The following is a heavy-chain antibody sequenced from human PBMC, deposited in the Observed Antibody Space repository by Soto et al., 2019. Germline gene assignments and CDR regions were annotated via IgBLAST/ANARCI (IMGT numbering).Heavy chain of an antibody. CDR1: GCTFSSYA. D-gene: IGHD3-3*01. CDR3: ARKKGDDFWSAYNAFDI. CDR2: IIPIFGTA. J-gene: IGHJ3*02. Sequence: SVKVSCKASGCTFSSYAISWVRQAPGQGLEWMGGIIPIFGTANYAQKFQGRVTITADESTSTAYMKLSSVRAEDTGVYYCARKKGDDFWSAYNAFDIWGQGTMVTVSS. V-gene: IGHV1-69*13.